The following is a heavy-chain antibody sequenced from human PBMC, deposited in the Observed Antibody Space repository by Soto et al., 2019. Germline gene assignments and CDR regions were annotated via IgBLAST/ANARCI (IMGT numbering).Heavy chain of an antibody. CDR3: ARAGGIEVRPSITYYYYYYYMDV. Sequence: EVQLVESGGGLVQPGRSLRVSCVASGCTFSSYWMHWVRQAPGKGLVWVSVINSDGSSTSYADSVKGRFTISRDNAKNTLYLQMNSLRADDTGVYYCARAGGIEVRPSITYYYYYYYMDVWGKGTTVAVSS. V-gene: IGHV3-74*01. D-gene: IGHD6-6*01. J-gene: IGHJ6*03. CDR2: INSDGSST. CDR1: GCTFSSYW.